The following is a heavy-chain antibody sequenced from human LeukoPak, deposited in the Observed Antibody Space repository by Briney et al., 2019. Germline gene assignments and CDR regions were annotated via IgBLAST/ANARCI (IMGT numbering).Heavy chain of an antibody. Sequence: SSVKVSCKASGGTFSSYTISWVRQAPGQGLEWMGRIIPILGIANYAQKFQGRVTITADKSTSTAYMELSSLRSEDTAVYYCAREVGERLPAGLWGQGTLVTVPS. CDR2: IIPILGIA. CDR1: GGTFSSYT. V-gene: IGHV1-69*04. J-gene: IGHJ4*02. CDR3: AREVGERLPAGL. D-gene: IGHD3-16*01.